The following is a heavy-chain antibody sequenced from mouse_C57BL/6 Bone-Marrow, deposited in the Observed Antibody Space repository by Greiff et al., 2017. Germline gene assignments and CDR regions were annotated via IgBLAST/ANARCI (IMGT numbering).Heavy chain of an antibody. CDR2: IYPGSGST. CDR3: ARPYYSNYWYFDV. CDR1: GYTFTSYW. J-gene: IGHJ1*03. V-gene: IGHV1-55*01. D-gene: IGHD2-5*01. Sequence: VQLQQPGAELVKPGASVKLSCKASGYTFTSYWITWVKQRPGQGLEWIGDIYPGSGSTNYNEKFKSKATLTVDTSSSTAYMQLSSLTSEDAAVYYCARPYYSNYWYFDVGGTGTTVTVSA.